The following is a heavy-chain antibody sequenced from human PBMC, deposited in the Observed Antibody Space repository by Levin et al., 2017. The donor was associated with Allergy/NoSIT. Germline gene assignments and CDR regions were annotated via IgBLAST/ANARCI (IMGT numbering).Heavy chain of an antibody. Sequence: GESLKISCAASGFTFSNYAMSWVRQAPGKGLEWVSAISGSGGSTYYADSVKGRFTISRDNSKNTLYLQMISLRAEDTAVYYCAKDSNWGPMYYFEYWGQGTLVTVSS. CDR1: GFTFSNYA. D-gene: IGHD7-27*01. J-gene: IGHJ4*02. V-gene: IGHV3-23*01. CDR2: ISGSGGST. CDR3: AKDSNWGPMYYFEY.